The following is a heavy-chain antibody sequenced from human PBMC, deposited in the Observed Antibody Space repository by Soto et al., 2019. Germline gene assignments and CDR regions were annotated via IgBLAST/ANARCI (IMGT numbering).Heavy chain of an antibody. V-gene: IGHV3-23*01. CDR2: VGGDGGGT. CDR3: VKYSFRRDGIRDPFDI. CDR1: QFTFSSCA. D-gene: IGHD2-21*01. Sequence: GGSLRLACAVSQFTFSSCAISWVRQAPGKGQEWVSVVGGDGGGTYYADSVKGRLTVSRDNSKNNLYLQMDSLIAEDTAAYYYVKYSFRRDGIRDPFDIWGQGTMVTVSS. J-gene: IGHJ3*02.